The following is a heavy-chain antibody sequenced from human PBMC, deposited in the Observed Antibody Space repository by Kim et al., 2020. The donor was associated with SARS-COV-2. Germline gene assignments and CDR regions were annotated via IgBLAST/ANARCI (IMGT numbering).Heavy chain of an antibody. V-gene: IGHV3-13*04. J-gene: IGHJ4*02. CDR3: ARAGRDFWSGYTNHYYFDY. Sequence: GGSLRLSCAASGFTFSSYDMHWVRQATGKGLEWVSAISTAGDTYYPGSVKGRFTISRENAKNSLYLQMNSLRAGDTAVYYCARAGRDFWSGYTNHYYFDYWGQGTLVTVSS. CDR1: GFTFSSYD. D-gene: IGHD3-3*01. CDR2: ISTAGDT.